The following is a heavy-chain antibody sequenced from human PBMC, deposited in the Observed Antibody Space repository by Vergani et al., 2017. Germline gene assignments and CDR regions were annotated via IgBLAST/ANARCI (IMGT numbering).Heavy chain of an antibody. J-gene: IGHJ2*01. D-gene: IGHD6-25*01. Sequence: QVQLVQSGAEVKKPGASVKVSCKASGYTFTSYYMHWVRQAPGQGLEWMGIINPSGGSTSYAQKFQGRVTMTRATSTSTVYMELSSLRSEDTAVYYCVKDLSEGGGAPSGWYFDLWGRGTLVTVSS. V-gene: IGHV1-46*01. CDR2: INPSGGST. CDR1: GYTFTSYY. CDR3: VKDLSEGGGAPSGWYFDL.